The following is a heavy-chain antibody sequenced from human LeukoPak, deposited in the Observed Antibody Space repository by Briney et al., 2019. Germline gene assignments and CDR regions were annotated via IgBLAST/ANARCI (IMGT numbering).Heavy chain of an antibody. Sequence: GGSLRLSCAASGFTFSSYWMSWVRQAPGKGLEWVANIKQDGSEKYYVDSVKGRFTISRDNAKNSLYLQMNSLRAEDTAVYYCARTLRYFDWLPRVGYYYMDVWGKGTTVTVSS. J-gene: IGHJ6*03. CDR3: ARTLRYFDWLPRVGYYYMDV. CDR1: GFTFSSYW. D-gene: IGHD3-9*01. CDR2: IKQDGSEK. V-gene: IGHV3-7*01.